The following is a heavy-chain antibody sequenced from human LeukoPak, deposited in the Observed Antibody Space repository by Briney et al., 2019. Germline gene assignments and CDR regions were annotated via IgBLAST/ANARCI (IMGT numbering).Heavy chain of an antibody. CDR1: GGSISSYY. D-gene: IGHD5-12*01. V-gene: IGHV4-59*01. CDR3: ARQHRGYRCYDYFYY. J-gene: IGHJ4*02. CDR2: ISYSGST. Sequence: PSETLSLTCTVSGGSISSYYWSWIRHPPGKGLEWIGYISYSGSTNYHPSLKTRVTISVDTSKNQSSLKLSSGTAADTAVFYCARQHRGYRCYDYFYYWGQGTLVTVSS.